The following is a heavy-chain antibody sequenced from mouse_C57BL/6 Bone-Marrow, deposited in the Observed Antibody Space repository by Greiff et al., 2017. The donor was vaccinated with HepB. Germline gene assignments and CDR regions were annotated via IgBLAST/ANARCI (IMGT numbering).Heavy chain of an antibody. D-gene: IGHD1-1*01. V-gene: IGHV5-17*01. CDR3: AAAYYYGSSYGFAY. CDR2: ISSGSSTI. Sequence: EVKLVESGGGLVKPGGSLKLSCAASGFTFSDYGMHWVRQAPEKGLEWVAYISSGSSTIYYADTVKGRFTISRDNAKNTLFLQMTSLRSEDTAMYYCAAAYYYGSSYGFAYWGQGTLVTVSA. J-gene: IGHJ3*01. CDR1: GFTFSDYG.